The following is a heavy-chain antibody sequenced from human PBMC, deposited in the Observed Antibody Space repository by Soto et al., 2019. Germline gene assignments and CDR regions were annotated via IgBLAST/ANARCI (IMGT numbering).Heavy chain of an antibody. CDR2: INSAANT. Sequence: PGGSLRLSCAASGFTFSNYVMSWVRQAPGKGLEWVSSINSAANTYYADSVKGRFTISRDNSKNTLYLQMNSLRAEDTAVYYCAKGGYGAGSYNKGNYFDYWGQGALVTVSS. D-gene: IGHD3-10*01. J-gene: IGHJ4*02. V-gene: IGHV3-23*01. CDR1: GFTFSNYV. CDR3: AKGGYGAGSYNKGNYFDY.